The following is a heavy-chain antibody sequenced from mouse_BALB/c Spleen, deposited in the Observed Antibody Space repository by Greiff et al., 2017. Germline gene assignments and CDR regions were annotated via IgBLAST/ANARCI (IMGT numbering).Heavy chain of an antibody. V-gene: IGHV7-3*02. CDR1: GFTFTDYY. CDR3: ARDAGRYDAMDY. J-gene: IGHJ4*01. CDR2: IRNKANGYTT. Sequence: EVKLVESGGGLVQPGGSLRLSCATSGFTFTDYYMSWVRQPPGKALEWLGFIRNKANGYTTEYSASVKGRFTISRDNSQSILYLQMNTLRAEDSATYYCARDAGRYDAMDYWGQGTSVTVSS.